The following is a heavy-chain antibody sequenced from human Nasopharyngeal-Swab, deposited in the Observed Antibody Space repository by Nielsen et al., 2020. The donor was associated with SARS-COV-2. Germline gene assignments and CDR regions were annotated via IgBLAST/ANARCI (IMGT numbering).Heavy chain of an antibody. CDR1: GGSISSSSYY. Sequence: SETLSLTCTVSGGSISSSSYYWGWIRQPPGKGLEWIESIYYSGSTYYNPSLKSRVTISVDTSKNQFSLKLSSVTAADTAVYYCARDSPSILTGYYHFDYWGQGTLVTVSS. CDR3: ARDSPSILTGYYHFDY. J-gene: IGHJ4*02. V-gene: IGHV4-39*07. CDR2: IYYSGST. D-gene: IGHD3-9*01.